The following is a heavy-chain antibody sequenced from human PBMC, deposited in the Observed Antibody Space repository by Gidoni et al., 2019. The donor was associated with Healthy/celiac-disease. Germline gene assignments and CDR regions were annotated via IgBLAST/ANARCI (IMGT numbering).Heavy chain of an antibody. J-gene: IGHJ3*02. CDR1: GGSISSYY. CDR3: ASHAYYSSGWLPGGDAFDI. Sequence: ELVKPSETLSLTCTVSGGSISSYYWSWIRQPPGKGLEWIGYIYYSGSTNYNPSLKSRVTISVDTSKNQFSLKLSSVPAADTAVYYCASHAYYSSGWLPGGDAFDIWGQGTMVTVSS. CDR2: IYYSGST. D-gene: IGHD6-19*01. V-gene: IGHV4-59*08.